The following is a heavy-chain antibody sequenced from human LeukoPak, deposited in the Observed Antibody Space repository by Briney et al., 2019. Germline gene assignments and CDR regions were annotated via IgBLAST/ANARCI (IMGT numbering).Heavy chain of an antibody. Sequence: ASVKVSCKASGGTFSSYGISWVRQAPGQGLEWMGGIIPIFGTANYAQKFQGRVTITADESTSTAYMELSSLRSEDTAVYYCARAIYDSSAYGRYFDYWGQGTLVTVSS. CDR3: ARAIYDSSAYGRYFDY. CDR2: IIPIFGTA. J-gene: IGHJ4*02. D-gene: IGHD3-22*01. CDR1: GGTFSSYG. V-gene: IGHV1-69*13.